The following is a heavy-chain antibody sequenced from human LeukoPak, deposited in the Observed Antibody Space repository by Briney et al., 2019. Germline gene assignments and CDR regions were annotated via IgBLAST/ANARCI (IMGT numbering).Heavy chain of an antibody. CDR1: GFTFSSYG. CDR3: AKDTYSSSLDY. Sequence: GRSLRLSCAASGFTFSSYGMHWVRQAPGKGLEWVAVISYDGSNKYYADSVKGRFPISRDNSKNTLYLQMNSLRAEDTAVYYCAKDTYSSSLDYWGQGTLVTVSS. J-gene: IGHJ4*02. D-gene: IGHD6-13*01. V-gene: IGHV3-30*18. CDR2: ISYDGSNK.